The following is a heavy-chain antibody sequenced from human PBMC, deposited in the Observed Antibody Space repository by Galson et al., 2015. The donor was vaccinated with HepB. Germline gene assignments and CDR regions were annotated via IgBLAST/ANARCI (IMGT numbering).Heavy chain of an antibody. Sequence: SLRLSCAASGFTFSSYGMHWVRQAPGKGLEWVAVISYDGSNKYYADSVKGRFTISRDNSKNTLYLQMNSLRAEDTAVYYCAKGAMIVVVINYFDYWGQGTLVTVSS. CDR3: AKGAMIVVVINYFDY. CDR2: ISYDGSNK. CDR1: GFTFSSYG. D-gene: IGHD3-22*01. J-gene: IGHJ4*02. V-gene: IGHV3-30*18.